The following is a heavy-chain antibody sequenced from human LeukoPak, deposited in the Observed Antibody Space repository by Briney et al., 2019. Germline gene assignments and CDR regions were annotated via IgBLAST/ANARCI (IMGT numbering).Heavy chain of an antibody. Sequence: SETLSLTCTVSGGSISNYYWSWIRQPPGKGLEWIAYIYYSGSTNYNPSLKSRVTISVDTSKNQFSLKLSSVTAADTAVYYCVRVGYFGSGNYYNDRGAFDYWGQGTLVTVSS. V-gene: IGHV4-59*01. D-gene: IGHD3-10*01. J-gene: IGHJ4*02. CDR1: GGSISNYY. CDR2: IYYSGST. CDR3: VRVGYFGSGNYYNDRGAFDY.